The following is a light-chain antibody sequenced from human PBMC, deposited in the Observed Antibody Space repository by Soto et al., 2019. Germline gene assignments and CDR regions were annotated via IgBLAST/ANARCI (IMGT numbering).Light chain of an antibody. CDR1: QSVTAF. Sequence: EVVLTQSPGTLSLSLGEKATLSCRASQSVTAFLAWYQQKPGQAPRLLIYGASGRATGIPDRFSGSGSGTVFTLTISKLEPDDFAVYYCQQYAGSPLTFGGGTKVEFK. CDR3: QQYAGSPLT. V-gene: IGKV3-20*01. J-gene: IGKJ4*01. CDR2: GAS.